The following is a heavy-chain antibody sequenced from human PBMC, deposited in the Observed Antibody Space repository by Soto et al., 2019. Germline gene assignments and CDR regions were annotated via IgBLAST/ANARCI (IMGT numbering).Heavy chain of an antibody. CDR1: GFTFSSYA. CDR2: ISYDGSNK. D-gene: IGHD6-19*01. V-gene: IGHV3-30-3*01. J-gene: IGHJ3*02. Sequence: GGSLRLSCAASGFTFSSYAMHWVRQAPGKGLEWVAVISYDGSNKYYADSVKGRFTISRDNSKNTLYLQMNSLRAEDTAVYYCARETVAGNYDAFDIWGQGTMVTVSS. CDR3: ARETVAGNYDAFDI.